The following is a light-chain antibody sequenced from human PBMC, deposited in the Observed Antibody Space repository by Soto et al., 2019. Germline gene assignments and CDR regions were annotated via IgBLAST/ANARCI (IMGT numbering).Light chain of an antibody. V-gene: IGKV3-20*01. Sequence: EIVLTQSPGTLSLSPGERATLSCRASQSISSTYLTWYHQRPGQAPRLLIYDASRRATGIPDRFSGSGSGTDFSLTISRLEHEDFAVYYCQHYDSARWTFGLGTKVEIK. CDR3: QHYDSARWT. J-gene: IGKJ1*01. CDR2: DAS. CDR1: QSISSTY.